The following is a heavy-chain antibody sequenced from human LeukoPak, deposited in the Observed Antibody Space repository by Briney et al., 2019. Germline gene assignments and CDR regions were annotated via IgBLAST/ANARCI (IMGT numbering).Heavy chain of an antibody. Sequence: ASVKVSCKASGYTFTGYYIHWVRQAPGQGLEWMGWINPHSGCTNYAQKFQGGVTMTRDTSITTAYMELSSLRSDDTAVYYCARDVGEYCSSTNCYASHYWGQGTLVTVSS. CDR3: ARDVGEYCSSTNCYASHY. CDR1: GYTFTGYY. V-gene: IGHV1-2*02. J-gene: IGHJ4*02. D-gene: IGHD2-2*01. CDR2: INPHSGCT.